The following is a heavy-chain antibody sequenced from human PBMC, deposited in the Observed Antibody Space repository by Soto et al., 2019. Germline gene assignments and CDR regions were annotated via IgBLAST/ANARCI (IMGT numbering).Heavy chain of an antibody. V-gene: IGHV3-21*01. D-gene: IGHD2-2*02. J-gene: IGHJ6*02. CDR2: ISSRSDI. CDR1: GVTFSHYI. Sequence: GSLSVSCVVSGVTFSHYISKCVRPAPGKGLEWVSSISSRSDIYFADSVKGRFTISRDNAKNSVSLQMNSLRAEDTAVYYCAREYTAWPLAYGLDVWGQGTTVNVS. CDR3: AREYTAWPLAYGLDV.